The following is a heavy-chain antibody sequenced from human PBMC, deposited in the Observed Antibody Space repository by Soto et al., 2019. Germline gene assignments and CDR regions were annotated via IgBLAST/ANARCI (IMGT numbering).Heavy chain of an antibody. CDR3: RRDQGGYVIFDD. CDR1: GYTFTSSG. D-gene: IGHD5-12*01. V-gene: IGHV1-18*04. Sequence: QVQLVQSGPEVKKPEASVKVSCKTSGYTFTSSGISWLRQAPGQGPEWMGWISGHNGVTNFARNFQYRVTLPIDSSTPTAYMEVRSLSFADTAIYYWRRDQGGYVIFDDLGQGALVTVSS. J-gene: IGHJ4*02. CDR2: ISGHNGVT.